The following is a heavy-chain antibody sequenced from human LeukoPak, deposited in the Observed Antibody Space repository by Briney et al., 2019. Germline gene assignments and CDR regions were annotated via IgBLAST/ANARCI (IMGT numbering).Heavy chain of an antibody. V-gene: IGHV4-61*02. CDR2: IYTSGST. CDR3: ARAYSSSPMDV. CDR1: GGSISSGSYY. D-gene: IGHD6-6*01. Sequence: SQTLSLTCTVSGGSISSGSYYWSWIRQPAGKRLEWIGRIYTSGSTNYNPSLKSRVTISVDTSKNQFSLKLSSVTAADTAVYYCARAYSSSPMDVWGKGTTVTVSS. J-gene: IGHJ6*04.